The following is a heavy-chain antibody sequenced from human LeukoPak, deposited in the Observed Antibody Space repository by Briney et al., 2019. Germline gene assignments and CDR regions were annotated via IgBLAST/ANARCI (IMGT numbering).Heavy chain of an antibody. CDR2: IYTSGST. J-gene: IGHJ4*02. D-gene: IGHD2-15*01. V-gene: IGHV4-61*02. CDR3: ARAPNDIVVVVPGNYFDY. CDR1: GDSIRSGTYY. Sequence: SETLSLTCSVSGDSIRSGTYYWSWIRQPAGKGLEWIGRIYTSGSTNYNPSLKSRVTISVDTSKNQFSLKLSSVTAADTAVYYCARAPNDIVVVVPGNYFDYWGQGTLVTVSS.